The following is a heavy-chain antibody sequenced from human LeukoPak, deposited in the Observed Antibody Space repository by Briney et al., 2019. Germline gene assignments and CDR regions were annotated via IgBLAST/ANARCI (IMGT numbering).Heavy chain of an antibody. CDR1: GGTFSSYA. Sequence: SVKVSCKASGGTFSSYAISWVRQAPGQGLEWMGVFIPILGTANSTQKFQGRVTITADISTNTVYMELSSLRSEDAAVYFCAGIPVFGVVLHQEPVWGKGTTVTVSS. CDR2: FIPILGTA. D-gene: IGHD3-3*01. CDR3: AGIPVFGVVLHQEPV. V-gene: IGHV1-69*10. J-gene: IGHJ6*04.